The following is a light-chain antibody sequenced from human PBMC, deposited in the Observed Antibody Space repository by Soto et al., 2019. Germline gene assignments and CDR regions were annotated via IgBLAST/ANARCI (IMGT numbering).Light chain of an antibody. CDR1: TSDIGSYNL. CDR3: CSYAGSSTWV. CDR2: EAS. V-gene: IGLV2-23*01. J-gene: IGLJ1*01. Sequence: QSVLTQPASVSGSPRQSITISCTGTTSDIGSYNLVSWYQQHPGKVPKIIIYEASKRPSGAPYRFSGSKSGNTASLTISGLQAEDEADYYCCSYAGSSTWVFGTGTKLTVL.